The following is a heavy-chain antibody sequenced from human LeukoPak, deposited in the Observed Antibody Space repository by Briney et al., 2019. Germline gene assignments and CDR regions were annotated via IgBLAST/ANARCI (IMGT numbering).Heavy chain of an antibody. V-gene: IGHV4-39*07. CDR2: VFYTGKT. CDR3: ARVFDS. J-gene: IGHJ4*02. Sequence: SETLSLTCTVSGGSVSTSDYYWGWIRQSPVKGLEWIGDVFYTGKTNYNPSLRGRATISIDTTKNQFSLKLTYVTAADTAVYYCARVFDSWGQGTWSPSPQ. CDR1: GGSVSTSDYY.